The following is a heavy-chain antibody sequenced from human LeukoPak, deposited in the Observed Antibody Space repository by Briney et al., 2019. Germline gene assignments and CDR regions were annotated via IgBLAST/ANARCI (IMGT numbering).Heavy chain of an antibody. V-gene: IGHV4-34*01. J-gene: IGHJ4*02. D-gene: IGHD3-10*01. CDR2: INHSGST. CDR3: ARGSRAVRGVIKD. Sequence: SETLSLTCAVYGGSFSGYYWSWIRQPPGKGLEWIGEINHSGSTNYNPSLKSRVTISVDTSKNQFSLKLSSVTAADTAVYYCARGSRAVRGVIKDWGQGTLVTVSS. CDR1: GGSFSGYY.